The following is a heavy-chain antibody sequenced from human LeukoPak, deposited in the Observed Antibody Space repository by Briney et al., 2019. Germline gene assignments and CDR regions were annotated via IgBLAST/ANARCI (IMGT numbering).Heavy chain of an antibody. Sequence: GGSLRLSCAASGFIFSSYAMSWVRQAPGKGLEWVSAISGTVGSTYYADSVKGRFTITRDNSKNTLYLQMNSLRAEDTAVYYCAKVDSAWTTVEYWGQGALVTVSS. D-gene: IGHD4-17*01. CDR2: ISGTVGST. CDR1: GFIFSSYA. V-gene: IGHV3-23*01. CDR3: AKVDSAWTTVEY. J-gene: IGHJ4*02.